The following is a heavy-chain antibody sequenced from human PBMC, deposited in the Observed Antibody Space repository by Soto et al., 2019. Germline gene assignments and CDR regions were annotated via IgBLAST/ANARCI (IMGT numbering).Heavy chain of an antibody. D-gene: IGHD3-3*01. J-gene: IGHJ6*02. V-gene: IGHV3-33*01. CDR1: GFTFSSFG. CDR3: ARDASYYSLWSGYYPSRNGMDV. CDR2: IWYDGSKK. Sequence: QVQVVESGGGVVQPGRSLRLSCAASGFTFSSFGMHWVRQAPGKGLEWVSLIWYDGSKKSYGDSVKGQFTISKDNSRNTVYLQMNSLRDDDTAVYYCARDASYYSLWSGYYPSRNGMDVWGQGTTVTVSS.